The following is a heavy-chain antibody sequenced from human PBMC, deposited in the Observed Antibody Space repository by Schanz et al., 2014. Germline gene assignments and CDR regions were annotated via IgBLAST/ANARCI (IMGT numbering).Heavy chain of an antibody. CDR1: GFIFSTYG. J-gene: IGHJ4*02. CDR2: ITGGSSYI. V-gene: IGHV3-21*01. CDR3: ARGVGYYGSGSFTYYFEY. D-gene: IGHD3-10*01. Sequence: EVQLVESGGGLIKPGGSLSLSCAASGFIFSTYGMNWVRQAPGKGLEWVSSITGGSSYIYYADSVKGRFTISRDDAKNSLYLQMNNLRAEDTAVYYCARGVGYYGSGSFTYYFEYWGQGTLVTVSS.